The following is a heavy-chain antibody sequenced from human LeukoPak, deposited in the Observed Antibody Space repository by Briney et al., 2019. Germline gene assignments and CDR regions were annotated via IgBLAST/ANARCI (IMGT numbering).Heavy chain of an antibody. J-gene: IGHJ4*02. CDR2: IGPYNGNT. Sequence: ASVKVSCKASGYSLTSYGISWVRQAPGQGLEWMGSIGPYNGNTNYAQNLQGRVTMTTDTSTSTAYMELRSLRSDDTAVYYCARDPRGYSGYDRDYWGQGTLVTVSS. V-gene: IGHV1-18*04. CDR1: GYSLTSYG. D-gene: IGHD5-12*01. CDR3: ARDPRGYSGYDRDY.